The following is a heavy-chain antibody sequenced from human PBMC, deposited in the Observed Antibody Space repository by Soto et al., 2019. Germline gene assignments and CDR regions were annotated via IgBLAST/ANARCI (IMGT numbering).Heavy chain of an antibody. CDR2: INPNSGGT. CDR3: ASAYYDSSGYYRSPYYYGMDV. D-gene: IGHD3-22*01. Sequence: ASVKVSCKASGYTFTGYYMHWVRQAPGQGLEWMGWINPNSGGTNYAQKFQGWVTMTRDTSISTAYMGLSRLRSDDTAVYYCASAYYDSSGYYRSPYYYGMDVWGQGTTVTVSS. V-gene: IGHV1-2*04. CDR1: GYTFTGYY. J-gene: IGHJ6*02.